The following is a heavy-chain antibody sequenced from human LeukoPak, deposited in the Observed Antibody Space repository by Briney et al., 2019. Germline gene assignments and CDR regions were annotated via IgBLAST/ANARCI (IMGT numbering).Heavy chain of an antibody. D-gene: IGHD1/OR15-1a*01. J-gene: IGHJ6*02. CDR2: ISSSSSYI. CDR1: GFTFSSYS. CDR3: ARDLQWSTTKYGMDV. V-gene: IGHV3-21*01. Sequence: PGGSLRLSCAASGFTFSSYSMNWVRQAPGKGLEWVSSISSSSSYIYYADSVKGRFTISRDNAKNSLYLQMNSLRAEDTAVYYCARDLQWSTTKYGMDVWGQGTTVTVSS.